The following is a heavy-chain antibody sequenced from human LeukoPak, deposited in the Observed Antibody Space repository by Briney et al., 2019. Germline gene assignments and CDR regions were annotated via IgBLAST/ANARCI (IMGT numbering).Heavy chain of an antibody. CDR2: INHSGST. D-gene: IGHD2-2*01. J-gene: IGHJ6*02. V-gene: IGHV4-34*01. CDR1: GGSFSGYY. CDR3: ARQRLGYCSSTSCPSRYYYYGMDV. Sequence: SETLSLTCAVYGGSFSGYYWSWIRQPPGKGLAWIGEINHSGSTNYNPSLKSRVTTSVDTSKNQFSLKLSSVTAADTAVYYCARQRLGYCSSTSCPSRYYYYGMDVWGQGTTVTVSS.